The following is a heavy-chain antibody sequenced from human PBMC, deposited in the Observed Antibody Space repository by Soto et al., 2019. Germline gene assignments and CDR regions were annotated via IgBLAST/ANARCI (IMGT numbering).Heavy chain of an antibody. Sequence: GASVKVSCKASGYSFTNNDVSWVRQATGQGLEWMGGMNPGSGDTGYAQKFQGRVTMTRDISIATAYMELNNLRSDDTAIYYCARMETFGSLNWFDPWGQGTLVTGS. D-gene: IGHD3-16*01. CDR1: GYSFTNND. J-gene: IGHJ5*02. V-gene: IGHV1-8*01. CDR2: MNPGSGDT. CDR3: ARMETFGSLNWFDP.